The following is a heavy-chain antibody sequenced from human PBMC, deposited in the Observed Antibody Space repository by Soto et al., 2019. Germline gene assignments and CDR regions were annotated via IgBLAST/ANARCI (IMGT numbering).Heavy chain of an antibody. CDR2: IYPGDSDT. CDR1: GYSITSYW. V-gene: IGHV5-51*01. J-gene: IGHJ5*02. Sequence: GQSLKISCKGSGYSITSYWIGWERQMPGKGLEWMGIIYPGDSDTRYSPSFQGQVTISADKSISTAYLQWSSLKASDTAMYYCARSGIAARPSSWFDPWGQGTLVTVSS. D-gene: IGHD6-6*01. CDR3: ARSGIAARPSSWFDP.